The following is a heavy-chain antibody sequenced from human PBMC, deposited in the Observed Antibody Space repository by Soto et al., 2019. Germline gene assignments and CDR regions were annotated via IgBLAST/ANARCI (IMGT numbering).Heavy chain of an antibody. V-gene: IGHV4-31*03. Sequence: LSLTCTVSGGSISSGGYYWSWIRQHPGKGLEWIGYIYYSGSTYYNPSLKSRVTISVDTSKNQFSLKLSSVTAADTAVYYCARDYDKAYYGMDVWGQGTAVTVSS. CDR2: IYYSGST. J-gene: IGHJ6*02. D-gene: IGHD3-9*01. CDR1: GGSISSGGYY. CDR3: ARDYDKAYYGMDV.